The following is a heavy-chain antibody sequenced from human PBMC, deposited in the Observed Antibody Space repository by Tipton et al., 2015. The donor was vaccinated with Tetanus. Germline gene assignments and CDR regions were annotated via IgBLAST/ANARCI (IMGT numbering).Heavy chain of an antibody. CDR1: GGSVNSYY. Sequence: LRLSCTVSGGSVNSYYWSWIRQFSGKGLEWMGYIYFSGHTKYSPSLKSRVTMSVDTSKNQFSVTLSSVTAADTAVYYCARQLWGYWFDPWGQGTRVTVSS. D-gene: IGHD7-27*01. CDR3: ARQLWGYWFDP. J-gene: IGHJ5*02. V-gene: IGHV4-59*08. CDR2: IYFSGHT.